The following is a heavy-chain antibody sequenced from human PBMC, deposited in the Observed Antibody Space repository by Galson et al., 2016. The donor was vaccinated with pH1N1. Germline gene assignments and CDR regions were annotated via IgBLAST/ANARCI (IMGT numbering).Heavy chain of an antibody. J-gene: IGHJ3*02. V-gene: IGHV5-51*01. Sequence: QSGAEVKKPGESLKISCQGSGNTFSTSWIGWVRQMPGKGLEWMGLIPLGGSYIRYRPSFQDQVSISADKSINTVYLQWGSLKASDTAIYYCARQNDYGDYRGDAFDSWGQGTMVTVSS. D-gene: IGHD4-17*01. CDR3: ARQNDYGDYRGDAFDS. CDR1: GNTFSTSW. CDR2: IPLGGSYI.